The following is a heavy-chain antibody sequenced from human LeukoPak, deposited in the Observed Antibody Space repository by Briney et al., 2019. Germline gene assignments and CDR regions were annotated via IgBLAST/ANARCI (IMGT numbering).Heavy chain of an antibody. CDR2: IYHSGST. D-gene: IGHD1-26*01. CDR3: ARIPDSEAWFDP. Sequence: RPSETLSLTCAVSGYSISSDYYWGWIRQPPGKGLEWIGNIYHSGSTYYNPSLKSRVTISVDTSKNQFSLKLSSVTAADTAVYFCARIPDSEAWFDPWGQGTLVTVSS. J-gene: IGHJ5*02. V-gene: IGHV4-38-2*01. CDR1: GYSISSDYY.